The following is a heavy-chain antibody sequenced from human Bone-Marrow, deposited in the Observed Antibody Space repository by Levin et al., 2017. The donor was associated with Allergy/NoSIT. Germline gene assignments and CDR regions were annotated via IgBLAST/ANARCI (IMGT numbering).Heavy chain of an antibody. V-gene: IGHV1-69*06. J-gene: IGHJ4*02. CDR1: GGTFSSYA. CDR3: ARGARGVFGVVMMWAEMVY. D-gene: IGHD3-3*01. Sequence: SVKVSCKASGGTFSSYAISWVRQAPGQGLEWMGGIIPIFGTANYAQKFQGRVTITADKSTSTAYMELSSLRSEDTAVYYCARGARGVFGVVMMWAEMVYWGQGTLVTVSS. CDR2: IIPIFGTA.